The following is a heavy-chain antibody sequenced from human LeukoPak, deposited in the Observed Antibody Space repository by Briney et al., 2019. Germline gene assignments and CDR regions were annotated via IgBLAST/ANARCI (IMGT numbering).Heavy chain of an antibody. Sequence: GGTLRLSCAASGFTFRSYAMHWVRQAPGKGLEWVAVISYDGSNKYYADSVKGRFTISRDNSKNTLYLQMNSLRAEDTAVYYCAKGYSYGYFDYWGQGTLVTVSS. CDR1: GFTFRSYA. J-gene: IGHJ4*02. CDR2: ISYDGSNK. D-gene: IGHD5-18*01. CDR3: AKGYSYGYFDY. V-gene: IGHV3-30-3*01.